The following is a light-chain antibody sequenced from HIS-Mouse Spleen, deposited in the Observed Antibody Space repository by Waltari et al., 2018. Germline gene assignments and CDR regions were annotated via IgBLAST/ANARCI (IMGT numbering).Light chain of an antibody. V-gene: IGLV2-23*01. CDR1: SSHVGSYNL. CDR2: EGS. J-gene: IGLJ3*02. CDR3: CSYAGSSTWV. Sequence: QSALTQPASVSGSPGQSIPISCTGTSSHVGSYNLFSWYQQHPGKAPKLMIYEGSKRPSGVSNRFSGSKSGNTASLTISGLQAEDEADYYCCSYAGSSTWVFGGGTKLTVL.